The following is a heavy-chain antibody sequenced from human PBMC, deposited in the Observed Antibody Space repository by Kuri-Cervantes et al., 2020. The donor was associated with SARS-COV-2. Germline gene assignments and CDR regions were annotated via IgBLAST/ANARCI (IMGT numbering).Heavy chain of an antibody. CDR3: ARAITRWVVPAAMVDY. CDR2: ISAYNGNT. J-gene: IGHJ4*02. D-gene: IGHD2-2*01. CDR1: GGTFSSYA. V-gene: IGHV1-18*01. Sequence: GGSLRLSCKASGGTFSSYAISWVRQAPGQGLEWMGWISAYNGNTNYAQKLQGRVTMTTDTSTSTAYMELRSLRSDDTAVYYCARAITRWVVPAAMVDYWGQGTLVTVSS.